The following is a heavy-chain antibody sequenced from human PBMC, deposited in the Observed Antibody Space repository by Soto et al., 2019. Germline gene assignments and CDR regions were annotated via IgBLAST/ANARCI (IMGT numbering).Heavy chain of an antibody. J-gene: IGHJ6*02. CDR3: ERLGRSTEEYYYYGMYV. Sequence: GESLKISCKGSGYSFTSYWISWVRQMPGKGLEWMGRIDPSDSYTNYSPSFQGHVTISADKSISTAYLQWSSLKASDTAMYYCERLGRSTEEYYYYGMYVWGQGTRVTVSS. CDR1: GYSFTSYW. D-gene: IGHD1-26*01. CDR2: IDPSDSYT. V-gene: IGHV5-10-1*01.